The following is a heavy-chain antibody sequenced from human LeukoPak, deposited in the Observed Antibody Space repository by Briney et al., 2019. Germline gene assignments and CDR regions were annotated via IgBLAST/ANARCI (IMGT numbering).Heavy chain of an antibody. D-gene: IGHD2/OR15-2a*01. V-gene: IGHV1-69*13. CDR3: ARSIDDAFDI. Sequence: ASVKVSCKASGGTFSSYAISWVRQAPGQGLEWMGGIIPIFGTANYAQKFQGRVTITADESTSTAYMELSSLRSEDTAVYYCARSIDDAFDIWGQGTMVTASS. CDR2: IIPIFGTA. CDR1: GGTFSSYA. J-gene: IGHJ3*02.